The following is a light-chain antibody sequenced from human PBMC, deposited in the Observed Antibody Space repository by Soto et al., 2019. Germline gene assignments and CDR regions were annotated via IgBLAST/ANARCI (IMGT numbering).Light chain of an antibody. V-gene: IGKV3-15*01. J-gene: IGKJ4*01. CDR3: QHSKNWPPI. CDR2: DAS. Sequence: EIVMTQSPATLSVSPGERGTLSCRASQSVSNNLAWYQQKPSQRPRLLIYDASTRATGIPARFSGSGSGTEFTLTISRLQSEEFAVYYFQHSKNWPPIFGGGTMVEIK. CDR1: QSVSNN.